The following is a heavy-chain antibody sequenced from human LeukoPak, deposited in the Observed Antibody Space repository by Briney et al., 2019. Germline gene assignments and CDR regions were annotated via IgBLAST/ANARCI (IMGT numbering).Heavy chain of an antibody. CDR1: GFTFSSYA. V-gene: IGHV3-30*04. Sequence: GGSLRLSCAASGFTFSSYAMHWVRQAPGKGLEWVAVISYDGSNKYYADSVKGRFTISRDNSKNTLYLQMNSLRAEDTAVYYCARDLGDIVVVPAAEYYYYYYGMDVWGQGTTVTVSS. CDR2: ISYDGSNK. CDR3: ARDLGDIVVVPAAEYYYYYYGMDV. D-gene: IGHD2-2*01. J-gene: IGHJ6*02.